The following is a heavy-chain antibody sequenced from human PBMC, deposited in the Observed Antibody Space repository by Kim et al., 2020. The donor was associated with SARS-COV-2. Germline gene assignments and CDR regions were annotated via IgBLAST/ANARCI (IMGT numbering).Heavy chain of an antibody. CDR1: GYTFTSYG. D-gene: IGHD3-10*01. CDR3: ARGFYVLLWFGEFLQGFDI. V-gene: IGHV1-18*01. J-gene: IGHJ3*02. Sequence: ASVKVSCKASGYTFTSYGISWVRQAPGQGLEWMGWISAYNGNTNYAQKLQGRVTMTTDTSTSTAYMELRSLRSDDTAVYYCARGFYVLLWFGEFLQGFDIWGQGTMVTVSS. CDR2: ISAYNGNT.